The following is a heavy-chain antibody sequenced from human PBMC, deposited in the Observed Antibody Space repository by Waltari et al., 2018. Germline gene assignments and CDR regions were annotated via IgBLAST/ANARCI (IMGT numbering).Heavy chain of an antibody. Sequence: EVQLLASGGGLVRPGGSLRLSCAAHGFPLSSSALSCVRQAPGKGVEWGSSIGGSGVAKKYADSVKGRFTIARDKSKNTLYLQMISLRAEDTAVYYCAEAGLYVRDYYYDYSMGVWGQGTTVTVSS. CDR1: GFPLSSSA. CDR2: IGGSGVAK. J-gene: IGHJ6*02. CDR3: AEAGLYVRDYYYDYSMGV. V-gene: IGHV3-23*01. D-gene: IGHD3-16*01.